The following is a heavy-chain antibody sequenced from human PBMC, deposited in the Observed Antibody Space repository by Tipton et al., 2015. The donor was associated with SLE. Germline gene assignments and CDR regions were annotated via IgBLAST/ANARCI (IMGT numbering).Heavy chain of an antibody. CDR1: GGSISYY. D-gene: IGHD1-26*01. Sequence: TLSLTCTVSGGSISYYWSWIRQPPGKGLEWIGYNRYTGNTNYNPSLKSRVTMSVDTSKNQFSLKLSSVTATDTAVYYCARGGVVGASDAFDIWGQGTMVTVSS. V-gene: IGHV4-59*12. CDR2: NRYTGNT. CDR3: ARGGVVGASDAFDI. J-gene: IGHJ3*02.